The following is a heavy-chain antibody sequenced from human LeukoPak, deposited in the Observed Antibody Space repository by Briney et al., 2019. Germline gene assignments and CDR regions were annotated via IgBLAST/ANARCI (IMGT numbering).Heavy chain of an antibody. V-gene: IGHV1-8*03. Sequence: ASVKVSCKASGYTFTSYDINWVRQATGQGLEWMGWMNPNSGNTGYAQKFQGRVTITRNTSISTAYMELSSLRSEDTAVYYCARTSYCSGGSCYSGVDAFDIWGQGTMVTVSS. CDR3: ARTSYCSGGSCYSGVDAFDI. J-gene: IGHJ3*02. D-gene: IGHD2-15*01. CDR1: GYTFTSYD. CDR2: MNPNSGNT.